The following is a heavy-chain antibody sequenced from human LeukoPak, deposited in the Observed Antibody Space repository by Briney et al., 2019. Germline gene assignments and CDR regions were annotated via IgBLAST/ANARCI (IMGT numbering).Heavy chain of an antibody. CDR3: ARAPLDCSGGSCYYWYFDL. V-gene: IGHV4-30-4*08. D-gene: IGHD2-15*01. J-gene: IGHJ2*01. CDR2: IYYSGST. Sequence: TSETLSPTCTVAGGSISSGDYYWSWIRQPPGRGLEWIGYIYYSGSTYYNPSLKSRVTISVDKSKNQFSLKLSSVTAADTAIYYCARAPLDCSGGSCYYWYFDLWGRGTLVTVSS. CDR1: GGSISSGDYY.